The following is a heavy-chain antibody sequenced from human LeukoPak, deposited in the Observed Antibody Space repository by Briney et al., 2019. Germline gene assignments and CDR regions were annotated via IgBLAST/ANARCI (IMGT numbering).Heavy chain of an antibody. J-gene: IGHJ5*02. CDR1: GGSISNSSSY. CDR3: VRDGSSFRGPGTLDP. V-gene: IGHV4-39*07. CDR2: NSGST. D-gene: IGHD2-2*03. Sequence: SETLSLTCTVSGGSISNSSSYWGWIRQPPGKGLEWIGSNSGSTYYNPSLKSRVTISVDTSKNQFSLKVSSVTAADTAVYYCVRDGSSFRGPGTLDPWGQGTLVTVSS.